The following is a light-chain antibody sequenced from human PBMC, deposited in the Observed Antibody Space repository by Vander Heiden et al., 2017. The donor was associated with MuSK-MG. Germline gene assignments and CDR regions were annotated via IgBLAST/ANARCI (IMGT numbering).Light chain of an antibody. CDR2: AAS. J-gene: IGKJ4*01. CDR1: QSISSY. CDR3: QRCDSTPLT. Sequence: DIQMTQSPSSLSASVGDRVTITCRASQSISSYLNWYQQKPGKAPKLLIYAASSLQSGVPSRFSGSGSGTDFTLTIRRLQPEDFTTYYCQRCDSTPLTFGAGTKVEIK. V-gene: IGKV1-39*01.